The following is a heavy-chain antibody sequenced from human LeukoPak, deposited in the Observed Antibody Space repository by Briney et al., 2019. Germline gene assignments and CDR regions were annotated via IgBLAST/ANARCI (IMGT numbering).Heavy chain of an antibody. CDR3: ARRGRAFDI. CDR2: IIPFFNTT. CDR1: GDTFSSYA. V-gene: IGHV1-69*01. Sequence: SVKVSCKASGDTFSSYAISWVRQAPGQGLEWMGGIIPFFNTTKYAQRFQGRVTVTADESTYTAHMELSSLRSEDTAVYYCARRGRAFDIWGQGTMVTVSS. J-gene: IGHJ3*02. D-gene: IGHD3-10*01.